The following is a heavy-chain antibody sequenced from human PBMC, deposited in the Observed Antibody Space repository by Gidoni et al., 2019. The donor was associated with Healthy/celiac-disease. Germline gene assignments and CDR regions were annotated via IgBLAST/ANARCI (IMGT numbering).Heavy chain of an antibody. D-gene: IGHD2-15*01. CDR3: ARDPDCHFDY. V-gene: IGHV3-7*01. Sequence: RQAPGKWLEWVANIKQDGSEKYYVDSVKGRFTISRDNAKNSLYLQMNSLRAEDTAVYYCARDPDCHFDYWGQGTLVTVSS. J-gene: IGHJ4*02. CDR2: IKQDGSEK.